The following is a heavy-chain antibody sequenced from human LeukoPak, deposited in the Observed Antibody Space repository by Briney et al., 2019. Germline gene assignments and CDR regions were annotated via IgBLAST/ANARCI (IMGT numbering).Heavy chain of an antibody. CDR1: GFTFSSYT. J-gene: IGHJ4*02. V-gene: IGHV3-64D*06. D-gene: IGHD1-26*01. CDR2: IRTDGGTS. CDR3: VKDVTGTYSGDF. Sequence: GGSLRLSCSASGFTFSSYTMHWVRQAPGKGLQYVSSIRTDGGTSYDADSVMGRFTISRDNSKNTLYLKMSSLRPEDTAVYYCVKDVTGTYSGDFWGQGTLVTVSS.